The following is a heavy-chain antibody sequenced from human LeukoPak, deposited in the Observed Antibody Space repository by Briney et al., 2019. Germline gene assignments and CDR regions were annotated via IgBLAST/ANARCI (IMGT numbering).Heavy chain of an antibody. CDR3: TGGGFDY. Sequence: GGSLRLSCAASGFIFSGSEMNWVRQAPGKGLEWVSGISSSGTTRYYADSVKGRFTISRDNANHSLYLQMSSLRVEDTAVYYCTGGGFDYWGQATRVTVSS. J-gene: IGHJ4*02. CDR1: GFIFSGSE. CDR2: ISSSGTTR. D-gene: IGHD3-16*01. V-gene: IGHV3-48*03.